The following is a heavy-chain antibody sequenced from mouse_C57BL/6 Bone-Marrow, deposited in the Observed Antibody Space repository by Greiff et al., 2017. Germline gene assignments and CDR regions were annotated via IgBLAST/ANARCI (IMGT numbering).Heavy chain of an antibody. J-gene: IGHJ3*01. CDR3: ARAGGSWFAY. CDR2: IHPNSGST. V-gene: IGHV1-64*01. D-gene: IGHD1-1*02. CDR1: GYTFTSYW. Sequence: QVHVKQPGAELVKPGASVKLSCKASGYTFTSYWMHWVKQRPGQGLEWIGMIHPNSGSTNYNEKFKSKATLTVDKSSSTAYMQLSSLTSEDSAVYYCARAGGSWFAYWGQGTLVTVSA.